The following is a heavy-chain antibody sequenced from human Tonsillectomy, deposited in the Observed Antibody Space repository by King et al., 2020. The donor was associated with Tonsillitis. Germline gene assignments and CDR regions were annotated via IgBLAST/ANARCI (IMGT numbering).Heavy chain of an antibody. CDR1: GFTFSDAW. D-gene: IGHD3-22*01. V-gene: IGHV3-15*01. J-gene: IGHJ4*02. CDR3: TTSYYYDSSAYGK. CDR2: IKSKTAGGTT. Sequence: VQLVESGGGLVKPGGSLRLSCAASGFTFSDAWMTWVRQAPGKGLEWVGRIKSKTAGGTTDYAAPVKGRFTISRDDSKNTLYLQMNSLKTEDTAVYYCTTSYYYDSSAYGKWGQGTLVTVSS.